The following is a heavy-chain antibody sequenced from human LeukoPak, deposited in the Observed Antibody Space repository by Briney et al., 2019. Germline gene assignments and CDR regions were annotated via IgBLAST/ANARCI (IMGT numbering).Heavy chain of an antibody. V-gene: IGHV1-46*01. D-gene: IGHD1-26*01. CDR2: INPSGGST. CDR3: ARDNSVGDNAWWFDP. J-gene: IGHJ5*02. Sequence: GASVKVSCKASGYTFTGYSIYWVRQTPGQKLEWMGLINPSGGSTNYAQKFQGRVTMTRDMSTSTDYMELSSLRSEDTAIYYCARDNSVGDNAWWFDPWGQGTLVTVSS. CDR1: GYTFTGYS.